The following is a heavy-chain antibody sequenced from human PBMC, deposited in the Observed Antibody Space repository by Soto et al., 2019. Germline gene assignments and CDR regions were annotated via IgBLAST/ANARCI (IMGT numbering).Heavy chain of an antibody. CDR3: AKDGLTPPPENLHFDI. D-gene: IGHD1-7*01. J-gene: IGHJ3*02. Sequence: QVQLVQSGAEVKKPGSSVKVSCKASGGTFSSSAINWVRQAPGQGLEWMGEITPVFVTPTYAQKFQGRVTISADASTRSVYMELSSLPSDDTALYFCAKDGLTPPPENLHFDIWGQGTMVTVTS. CDR2: ITPVFVTP. V-gene: IGHV1-69*01. CDR1: GGTFSSSA.